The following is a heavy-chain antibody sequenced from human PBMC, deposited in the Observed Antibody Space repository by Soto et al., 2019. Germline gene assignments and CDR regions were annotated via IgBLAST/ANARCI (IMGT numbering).Heavy chain of an antibody. CDR3: ARVSGDYVLNYFDY. CDR1: GGSISSYY. V-gene: IGHV4-59*01. Sequence: PSETLSLTCTVSGGSISSYYWNWIRQPPGKGLEWIGYIYYSGSTNYNPSLKSRVTTSVDTSKNQFSLKLSSVTAADTAVYYCARVSGDYVLNYFDYWGQGALVTVSS. J-gene: IGHJ4*02. D-gene: IGHD4-17*01. CDR2: IYYSGST.